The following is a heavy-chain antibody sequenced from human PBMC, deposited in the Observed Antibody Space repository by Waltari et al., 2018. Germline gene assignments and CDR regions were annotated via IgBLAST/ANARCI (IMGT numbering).Heavy chain of an antibody. CDR1: GFTFSSYE. CDR3: AGANMDYYMDV. CDR2: ISSSGSTI. J-gene: IGHJ6*03. Sequence: EVQLVESGGGLVQPGGSLRLSCAASGFTFSSYEMHWVRQAPGKGLEWVSYISSSGSTIYYADSVKGRFTISRDNAKNSLYLQMNSLRAEDTAVYYCAGANMDYYMDVWGKGTTVTVSS. V-gene: IGHV3-48*03. D-gene: IGHD3-10*01.